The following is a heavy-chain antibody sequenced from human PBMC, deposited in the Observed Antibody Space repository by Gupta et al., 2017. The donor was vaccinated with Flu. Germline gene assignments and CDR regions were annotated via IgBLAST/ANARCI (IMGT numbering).Heavy chain of an antibody. CDR3: ARQHYYDSSDYPGPSWYFDL. Sequence: EVQLVETGGGLIQPGGSLRLSCAASGFTVSSNYMSWVRQAPGKGLDWVSVIYSGGSTDYGDSVKGRFTISRDNSKNTLYLQMNSLRAEDTAVYYCARQHYYDSSDYPGPSWYFDLWGRGTLVTVSS. CDR2: IYSGGST. J-gene: IGHJ2*01. D-gene: IGHD3-22*01. CDR1: GFTVSSNY. V-gene: IGHV3-53*02.